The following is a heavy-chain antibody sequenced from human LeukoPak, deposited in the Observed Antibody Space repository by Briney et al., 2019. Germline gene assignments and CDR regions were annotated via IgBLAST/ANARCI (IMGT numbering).Heavy chain of an antibody. D-gene: IGHD6-19*01. CDR3: ARDQPGTYTLSST. Sequence: GGSLRLSCAASGFTFSNYAMHWVRHAPGKGLEGVAFISFDGSDKYYADSVKGRFTISRDNSKNTLYLQMNSLRAEDTAVYYCARDQPGTYTLSSTWGQGTLVTVSS. CDR2: ISFDGSDK. J-gene: IGHJ5*02. V-gene: IGHV3-30-3*01. CDR1: GFTFSNYA.